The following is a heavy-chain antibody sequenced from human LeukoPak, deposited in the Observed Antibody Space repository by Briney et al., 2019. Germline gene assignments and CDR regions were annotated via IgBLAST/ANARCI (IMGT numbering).Heavy chain of an antibody. CDR3: ARVGELSFNDAFDI. D-gene: IGHD3-16*02. CDR1: GGSFSGYY. CDR2: IYTSGST. J-gene: IGHJ3*02. Sequence: SETLSLTCAVYGGSFSGYYWSWIRQPAGKGLEWIGHIYTSGSTKYNPSLKSRVTMSVDTSKNQFSLKLSSVTAADTAVYYCARVGELSFNDAFDIWGQGTMVTVSS. V-gene: IGHV4-59*10.